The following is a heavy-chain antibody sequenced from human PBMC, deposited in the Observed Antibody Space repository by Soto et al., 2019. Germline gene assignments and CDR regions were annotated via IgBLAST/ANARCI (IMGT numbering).Heavy chain of an antibody. CDR2: IGAASDT. Sequence: GGSLRRSCAASGFTFSNYDMHWVRQAPGEGLEWVSGIGAASDTYYPVSVQGRFTVSRDNAKKSLYLQMNSLRAGDTAVYYCARGVLGPGDYYYCMYVWGQGTTVTVSS. D-gene: IGHD7-27*01. V-gene: IGHV3-13*01. J-gene: IGHJ6*02. CDR1: GFTFSNYD. CDR3: ARGVLGPGDYYYCMYV.